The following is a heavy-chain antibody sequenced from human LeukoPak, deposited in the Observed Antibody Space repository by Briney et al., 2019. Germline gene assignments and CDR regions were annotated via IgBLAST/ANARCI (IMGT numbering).Heavy chain of an antibody. CDR1: GYSFTNYD. CDR3: ARGQPDYYYYYMDV. D-gene: IGHD2-2*01. CDR2: MNPNSGNT. V-gene: IGHV1-8*02. Sequence: ASVKVSCKASGYSFTNYDINWVRQATGQGLEWMGWMNPNSGNTGYAQKFQGRVTMTRNTSISTAYMELSSLRSEDTAVYYCARGQPDYYYYYMDVWGKGTTVTISS. J-gene: IGHJ6*03.